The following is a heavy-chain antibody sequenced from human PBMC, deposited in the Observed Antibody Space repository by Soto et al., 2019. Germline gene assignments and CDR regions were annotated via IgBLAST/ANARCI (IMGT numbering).Heavy chain of an antibody. D-gene: IGHD2-15*01. J-gene: IGHJ5*02. Sequence: QVQLVESGGGVVQPGRSLRLSCAASGFTFSSYGMHWVRQAPGKGLEWVAVIWYDGSNKYYADSVKGRFTISRDNSKNTLYLQMSSLRAEDTAVYYCARSCSGGSCYSKADNWFDPWGQGTLVTVSS. V-gene: IGHV3-33*01. CDR3: ARSCSGGSCYSKADNWFDP. CDR1: GFTFSSYG. CDR2: IWYDGSNK.